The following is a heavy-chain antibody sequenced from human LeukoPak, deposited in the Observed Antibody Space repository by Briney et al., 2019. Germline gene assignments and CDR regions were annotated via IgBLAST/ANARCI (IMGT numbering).Heavy chain of an antibody. Sequence: PSQTLTLTCTVSGGSISSGDYYWSWIRQPPGKGLEWIGYIYYSGSTYYNPSLKSRVTISVDTSKNQFSLKLSSVTAADTAVYYCARFDFQPSLNWFDPWGQGTLVTVSS. J-gene: IGHJ5*02. CDR3: ARFDFQPSLNWFDP. CDR2: IYYSGST. D-gene: IGHD3-3*01. V-gene: IGHV4-30-4*08. CDR1: GGSISSGDYY.